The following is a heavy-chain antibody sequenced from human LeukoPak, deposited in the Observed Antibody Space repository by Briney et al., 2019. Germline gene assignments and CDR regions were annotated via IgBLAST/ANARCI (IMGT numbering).Heavy chain of an antibody. CDR2: VSGSGVST. Sequence: GGSLRLSCAASGFTFTDYAMSWVRQAPGKGLEWVSGVSGSGVSTYYADSVKGRFTISRDNSRNMVYVQMNSLRAEDTAVYYCARDFYTALDYWGQGTLVTVSS. CDR1: GFTFTDYA. J-gene: IGHJ4*02. D-gene: IGHD5-18*01. V-gene: IGHV3-23*01. CDR3: ARDFYTALDY.